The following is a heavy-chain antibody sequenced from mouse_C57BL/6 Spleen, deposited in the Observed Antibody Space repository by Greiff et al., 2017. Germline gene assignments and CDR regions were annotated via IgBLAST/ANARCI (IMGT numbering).Heavy chain of an antibody. V-gene: IGHV1-69*01. CDR2: IDPSDSYT. CDR3: AREPTPWGFDV. CDR1: GYTFTSYW. Sequence: VQLQQPGAELVMPGASVKLSCKASGYTFTSYWMHWVKQRPGQGLEWIGEIDPSDSYTNYNQKFKGKSTLTVDKSSSTAYMRLSSLTSEDSAVYYCAREPTPWGFDVWGTGTTVTVSS. D-gene: IGHD6-5*01. J-gene: IGHJ1*03.